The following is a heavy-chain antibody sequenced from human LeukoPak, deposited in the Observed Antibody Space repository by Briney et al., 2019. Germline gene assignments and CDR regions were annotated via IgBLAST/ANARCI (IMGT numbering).Heavy chain of an antibody. CDR2: IYYSGST. V-gene: IGHV4-59*12. CDR3: ARSMIGRRRYFDY. CDR1: GGSISSYY. D-gene: IGHD3-22*01. J-gene: IGHJ4*02. Sequence: PSETLSLTCTVSGGSISSYYWSWIRQPPGKGLEWIGYIYYSGSTNYNPSLKSRVTMSVDTSKNQFSLKLSSVTAADTAVYYCARSMIGRRRYFDYWGQGTLVTVSS.